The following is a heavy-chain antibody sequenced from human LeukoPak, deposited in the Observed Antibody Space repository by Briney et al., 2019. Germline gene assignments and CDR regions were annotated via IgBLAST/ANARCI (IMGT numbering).Heavy chain of an antibody. V-gene: IGHV4-30-2*01. CDR1: GGSISSGGYS. Sequence: SETLSLTCAVSGGSISSGGYSWSWLRQPPGKGLHWIGYIYHSGSTYYNPSHKSRVTISVDRSKNQFSLKLSSVTAADTAVYYCARGTAWGSGMDVWGQGTTVTVSS. J-gene: IGHJ6*02. CDR2: IYHSGST. D-gene: IGHD5-18*01. CDR3: ARGTAWGSGMDV.